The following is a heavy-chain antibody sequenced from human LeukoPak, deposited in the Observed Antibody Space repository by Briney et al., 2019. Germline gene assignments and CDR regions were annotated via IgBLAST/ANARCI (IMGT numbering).Heavy chain of an antibody. CDR2: ISRSTNAI. CDR3: TRVHLKYNPFDF. V-gene: IGHV3-48*03. Sequence: GGSLRLSCAASGFTSSHYEMTWVRQAPGKGLEWISYISRSTNAILYSDSVRGRFTISRDNAKNTLYLQMTSVTGDDTAIYYCTRVHLKYNPFDFWGQGTLVTVSS. J-gene: IGHJ4*02. CDR1: GFTSSHYE. D-gene: IGHD1-14*01.